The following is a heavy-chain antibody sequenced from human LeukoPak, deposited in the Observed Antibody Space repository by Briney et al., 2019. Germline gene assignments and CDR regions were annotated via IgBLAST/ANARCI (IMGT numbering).Heavy chain of an antibody. CDR2: ISYDGSNK. D-gene: IGHD3-9*01. CDR3: ARPVTYYEILTGYFLPGIVY. CDR1: GFTFSSYA. V-gene: IGHV3-30*04. J-gene: IGHJ4*02. Sequence: GRSLRLSCAASGFTFSSYAMHWVRQAPGKGLEWVAVISYDGSNKYYADSVKGRFTISRDNSKNTLYLQMNSLRAEDTAVYYCARPVTYYEILTGYFLPGIVYWGQGTLVTVS.